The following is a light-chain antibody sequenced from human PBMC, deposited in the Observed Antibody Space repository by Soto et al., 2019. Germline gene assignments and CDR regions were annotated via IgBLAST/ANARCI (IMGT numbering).Light chain of an antibody. CDR1: QSISSY. V-gene: IGKV1-39*01. Sequence: DIQMTQSPSSLSASVGDRVTITCRASQSISSYLNWYQQKPGKAPQLLIYAASSLQSGVPSRFSGSGSGTDFTLTIRSLQPEDFATYYCQQSYSTPPTFGQGTKVEVK. J-gene: IGKJ1*01. CDR2: AAS. CDR3: QQSYSTPPT.